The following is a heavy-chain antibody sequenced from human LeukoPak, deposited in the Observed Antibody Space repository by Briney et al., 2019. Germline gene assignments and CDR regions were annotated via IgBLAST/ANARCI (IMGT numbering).Heavy chain of an antibody. D-gene: IGHD6-13*01. V-gene: IGHV3-15*01. J-gene: IGHJ4*02. Sequence: GGSLRLSCGASGFTFSHPWMSWVRQAPGKGLEWVARVKSKSNGVATDYAAPVKGRFTISRDDSKNMLYLQMNSLKTEDTAVYYCTTDRRGAGLATDGTWTFDYWGQGTLVTVSS. CDR1: GFTFSHPW. CDR2: VKSKSNGVAT. CDR3: TTDRRGAGLATDGTWTFDY.